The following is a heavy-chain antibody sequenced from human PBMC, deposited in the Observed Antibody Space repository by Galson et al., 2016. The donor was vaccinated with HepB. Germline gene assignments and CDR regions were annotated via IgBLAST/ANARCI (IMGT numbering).Heavy chain of an antibody. J-gene: IGHJ4*02. CDR2: IFHNGET. Sequence: ETLSLTCVVSGASISSNWWTWVRQAPGKGLEWIGEIFHNGETYYNPSVESRVTISIDTSKNLFSLELRSLVAADTAVYYCASAVTYYVDYWGQGTLVTVSS. CDR3: ASAVTYYVDY. D-gene: IGHD3-16*01. V-gene: IGHV4/OR15-8*02. CDR1: GASISSNW.